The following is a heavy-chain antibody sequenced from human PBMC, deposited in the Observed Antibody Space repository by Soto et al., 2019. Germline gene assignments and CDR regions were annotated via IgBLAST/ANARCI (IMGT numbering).Heavy chain of an antibody. Sequence: ILSCAASGFTFSSYSMNWVRQAPGKGLEWVSSISSSSSYIYYADSVKGRFTISRDNAKNSLYLQMNCLRAEDTAVYYCARVDCSSTSCFYGMDVWGQGTTVTVSS. CDR3: ARVDCSSTSCFYGMDV. J-gene: IGHJ6*02. D-gene: IGHD2-2*01. V-gene: IGHV3-21*01. CDR1: GFTFSSYS. CDR2: ISSSSSYI.